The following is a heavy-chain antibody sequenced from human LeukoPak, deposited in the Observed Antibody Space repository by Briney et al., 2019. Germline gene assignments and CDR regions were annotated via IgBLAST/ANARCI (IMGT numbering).Heavy chain of an antibody. V-gene: IGHV4-39*02. J-gene: IGHJ4*02. CDR3: AREHRSSKYFDS. CDR1: GGSIAVNHYY. D-gene: IGHD6-6*01. Sequence: SQTLSLTCSVSGGSIAVNHYYWGWIRQPPGKGLEWIGSGLYTGNTYSNPSLRSRVTISVDTSKNEFSLKMNSVTAADTAVYYCAREHRSSKYFDSWGQGALMIVSS. CDR2: GLYTGNT.